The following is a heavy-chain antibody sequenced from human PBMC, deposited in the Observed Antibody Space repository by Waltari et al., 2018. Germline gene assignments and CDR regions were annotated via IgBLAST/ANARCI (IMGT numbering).Heavy chain of an antibody. CDR2: INHSGST. Sequence: QVQLQQWGAGLLKPSETLSLTCAVYGGSFSGYYWSWIRQPPGKGLEWIGEINHSGSTNYNPSLKSRVTISVDTSKNQFSLKLSSVTAADTAVYYCARVGVWHIVVVTAIRPKDWYFDLWGRGTLDTVSS. J-gene: IGHJ2*01. D-gene: IGHD2-21*02. V-gene: IGHV4-34*01. CDR1: GGSFSGYY. CDR3: ARVGVWHIVVVTAIRPKDWYFDL.